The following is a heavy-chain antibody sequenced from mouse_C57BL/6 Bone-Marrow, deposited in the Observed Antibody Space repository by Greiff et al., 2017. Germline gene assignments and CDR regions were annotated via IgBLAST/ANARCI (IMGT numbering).Heavy chain of an antibody. J-gene: IGHJ2*01. V-gene: IGHV1-64*01. CDR2: IHPNSGST. Sequence: VQLVEPGAELVKPGASVKLSCKASGYTFTSYWMHWVKQRPGQGLEWIGMIHPNSGSTNYNEKFKSKATLTVDKSSSPAYMQLSSLTSDDSAVYYCRLRKNYWGQGTTLTVSS. CDR3: RLRKNY. D-gene: IGHD2-2*01. CDR1: GYTFTSYW.